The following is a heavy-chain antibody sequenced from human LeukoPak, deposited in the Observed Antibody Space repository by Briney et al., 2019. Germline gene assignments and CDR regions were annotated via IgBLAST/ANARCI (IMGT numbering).Heavy chain of an antibody. CDR3: ARRPYSSSSEGIDY. V-gene: IGHV4-34*12. CDR1: GGSFSNYY. Sequence: KSSETLSLTCAVYGGSFSNYYWTWIRQSPGKGLEWIGEIIHSGRTNYNPSLKSRVTISVDTSKNQFSLKLSSVTAADTAVYYCARRPYSSSSEGIDYWGQGTLVTVSS. J-gene: IGHJ4*02. D-gene: IGHD6-6*01. CDR2: IIHSGRT.